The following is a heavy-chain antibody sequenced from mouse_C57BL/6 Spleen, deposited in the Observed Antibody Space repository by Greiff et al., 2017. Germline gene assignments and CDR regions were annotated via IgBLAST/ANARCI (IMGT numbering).Heavy chain of an antibody. CDR3: ARLDDPYYAMDY. Sequence: QVQLKQSGPELVKPGASVKISCKASGYAFSSSWMNWVKQRPGKGLEWIGRIYPGDGDTNYNGKFKGKATLTADKSSSTAYMQLSSLTSEDSAVYFCARLDDPYYAMDYWGQGTSVTVSS. CDR2: IYPGDGDT. CDR1: GYAFSSSW. J-gene: IGHJ4*01. V-gene: IGHV1-82*01.